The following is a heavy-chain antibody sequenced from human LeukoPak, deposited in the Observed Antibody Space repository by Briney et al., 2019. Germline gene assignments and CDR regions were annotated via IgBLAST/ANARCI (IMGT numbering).Heavy chain of an antibody. Sequence: GGSLRLSCAASGFTFSSYSMNWVRQAPGKVLEWVSSISSSSSYIYYADSVKGRFTISRDNAKNSLYLQMNSLRAEDTAVYYCARESLRFLEWLHYWGQGTLVTVSS. CDR1: GFTFSSYS. CDR3: ARESLRFLEWLHY. D-gene: IGHD3-3*01. CDR2: ISSSSSYI. J-gene: IGHJ4*02. V-gene: IGHV3-21*01.